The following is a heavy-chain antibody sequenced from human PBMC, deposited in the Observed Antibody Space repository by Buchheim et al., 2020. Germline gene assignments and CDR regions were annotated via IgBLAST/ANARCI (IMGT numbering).Heavy chain of an antibody. J-gene: IGHJ4*02. D-gene: IGHD1-1*01. CDR2: INHSGST. CDR3: ARGRGTLVFDY. Sequence: QVLLQQWGAGLLKPSETLSLTCAVYGGSFSGYYWSWIRQPPGKGLEWIGEINHSGSTNYNPSLKSRVTLSVATSKNQFSLKLSSVTAADTAVYYCARGRGTLVFDYWGQGTL. V-gene: IGHV4-34*01. CDR1: GGSFSGYY.